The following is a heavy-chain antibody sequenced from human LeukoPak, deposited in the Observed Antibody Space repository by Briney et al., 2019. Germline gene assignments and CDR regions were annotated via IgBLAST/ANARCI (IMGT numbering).Heavy chain of an antibody. V-gene: IGHV1-18*01. D-gene: IGHD2-2*02. CDR3: ARAELGYCSSTSCYTTPTFDY. J-gene: IGHJ4*02. Sequence: ASVKVSCKASGYTFTSYGISWVRQAPGQGLEWMGWISAYNGNTNYAQKLQGRVTMTTDTSTSTAYMELRSLRSDDTAVYCCARAELGYCSSTSCYTTPTFDYWGQGTLVTVSS. CDR1: GYTFTSYG. CDR2: ISAYNGNT.